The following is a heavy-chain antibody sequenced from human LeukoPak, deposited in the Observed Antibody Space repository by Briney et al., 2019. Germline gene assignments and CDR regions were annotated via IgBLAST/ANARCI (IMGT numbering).Heavy chain of an antibody. J-gene: IGHJ3*02. V-gene: IGHV5-51*01. D-gene: IGHD1-26*01. CDR2: IYPGDSDT. Sequence: GGSLKISCKGSGYSFTSYWIGWVRQMPGKGLEWMGIIYPGDSDTRYSPSFQGQVTISADKSISTAYLQWSSLKASDTAMYYCARQWELADDAFDIWGQGTMVTVSS. CDR1: GYSFTSYW. CDR3: ARQWELADDAFDI.